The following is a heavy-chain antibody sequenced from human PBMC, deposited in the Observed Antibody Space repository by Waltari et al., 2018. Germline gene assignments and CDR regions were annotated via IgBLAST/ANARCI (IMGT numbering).Heavy chain of an antibody. J-gene: IGHJ4*02. CDR3: ARSGGGTTTFGVAE. CDR2: INTNGGYT. D-gene: IGHD3-3*01. CDR1: GYTFTDFF. Sequence: QVQLVQSGAEVKKSGASVKVSCKASGYTFTDFFIHWVRQAPGQGLEGRGRINTNGGYTSYAQRLQGRVTMTGDTSITTACMELTGLRSDDTAIYYCARSGGGTTTFGVAEWGQGSLVTVSS. V-gene: IGHV1-2*06.